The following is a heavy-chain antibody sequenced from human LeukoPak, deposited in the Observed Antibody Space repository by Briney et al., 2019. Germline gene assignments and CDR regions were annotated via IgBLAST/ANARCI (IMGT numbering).Heavy chain of an antibody. J-gene: IGHJ4*02. V-gene: IGHV1-18*04. CDR2: ISAYNGNT. CDR3: ARDPTPYEPLTL. Sequence: GASVKVSCKASGYTFTGYYMHWVRQAPGQGLEWMGWISAYNGNTNYAQKLQGRVTMTTDTSTSTAYMELRSLRSDDTAVYYCARDPTPYEPLTLWGQGTLVTVSS. D-gene: IGHD3-22*01. CDR1: GYTFTGYY.